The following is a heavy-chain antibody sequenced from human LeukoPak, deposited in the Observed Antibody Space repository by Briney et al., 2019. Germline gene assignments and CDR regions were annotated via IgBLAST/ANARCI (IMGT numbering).Heavy chain of an antibody. J-gene: IGHJ4*02. D-gene: IGHD2-8*01. V-gene: IGHV3-48*01. CDR1: GFTFDSYS. CDR2: ISGRSSTI. Sequence: GGSLRLSCAASGFTFDSYSMNWVRQAPGKGLEWVSYISGRSSTIYYADSVKGRFTISRDNAKDSLYLQMNSLRADDTAVYYCARGRMRYYFDFWGQGSLATVSS. CDR3: ARGRMRYYFDF.